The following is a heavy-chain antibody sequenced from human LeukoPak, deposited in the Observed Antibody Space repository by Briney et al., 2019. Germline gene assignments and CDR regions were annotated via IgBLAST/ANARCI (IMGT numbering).Heavy chain of an antibody. J-gene: IGHJ4*02. CDR3: ARYEGSGWFDY. V-gene: IGHV3-30*09. D-gene: IGHD6-19*01. Sequence: PGSSLRLSCAASGFTFSSYAMHWVRQAPGKGLEWLAVISYDGSNKYYADSVKGRFAISRDNSKNTLYLQMNSLRAEDTAVYYCARYEGSGWFDYWGQGTLVTVSS. CDR2: ISYDGSNK. CDR1: GFTFSSYA.